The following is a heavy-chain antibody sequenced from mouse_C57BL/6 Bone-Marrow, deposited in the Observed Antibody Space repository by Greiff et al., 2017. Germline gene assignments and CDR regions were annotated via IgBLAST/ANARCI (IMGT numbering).Heavy chain of an antibody. CDR1: GYTFTSYW. CDR2: INPSSGYT. CDR3: ASNGYYVTFRFAY. V-gene: IGHV1-7*01. J-gene: IGHJ3*01. D-gene: IGHD2-3*01. Sequence: QVQLQQSGAELAKPGASVKLSCKASGYTFTSYWMHWVKQRPGQGLEWIGYINPSSGYTKYNQKFKDKATLTADKSYSTAYMQLSSLTYEDSAVYYCASNGYYVTFRFAYWGQGTLVTVSA.